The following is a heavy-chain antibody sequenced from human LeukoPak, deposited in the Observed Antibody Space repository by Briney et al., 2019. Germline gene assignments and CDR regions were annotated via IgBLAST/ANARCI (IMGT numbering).Heavy chain of an antibody. V-gene: IGHV4-59*01. CDR2: IYYSGST. J-gene: IGHJ3*02. D-gene: IGHD2-2*01. CDR3: ARGGYCSSTSCYVYAFDI. Sequence: TETLSLTCTVSGASIGSYYWSWIRQPAGKGREWIGYIYYSGSTYYTPSLKSRVTISVDTSKNQFSLKLSSVTAADTAVYYCARGGYCSSTSCYVYAFDIWGQGTIVTVSS. CDR1: GASIGSYY.